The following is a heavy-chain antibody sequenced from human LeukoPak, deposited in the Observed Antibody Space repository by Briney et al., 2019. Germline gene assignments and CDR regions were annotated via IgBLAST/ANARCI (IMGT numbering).Heavy chain of an antibody. V-gene: IGHV3-30*02. CDR1: GFTFSSYG. D-gene: IGHD3-10*01. CDR3: AKDSRRVTMVRGVIPDY. Sequence: GGSLRLSCAASGFTFSSYGMHWVRQAPGKGLEWVAVIRYDGSNKYYADSVKGRFTISRDNSKNTLYLQMNSLRAEDTAVYYCAKDSRRVTMVRGVIPDYWGQGTLVTVSS. CDR2: IRYDGSNK. J-gene: IGHJ4*02.